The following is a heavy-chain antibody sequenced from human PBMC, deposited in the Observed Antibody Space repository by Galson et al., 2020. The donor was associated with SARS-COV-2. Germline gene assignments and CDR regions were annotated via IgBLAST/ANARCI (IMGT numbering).Heavy chain of an antibody. J-gene: IGHJ4*02. CDR3: ARGTDYSSSWYGRTFAPDD. V-gene: IGHV4-34*01. D-gene: IGHD6-13*01. Sequence: SQASETLSLTCAVYGGSFSGYYWSWLRQPPGKGLEWIGEINHSGSTNYNPSLKSRVTISVDTSKNQFSLKLSSVTAADTAVYYCARGTDYSSSWYGRTFAPDDWCQGTLVTVSS. CDR2: INHSGST. CDR1: GGSFSGYY.